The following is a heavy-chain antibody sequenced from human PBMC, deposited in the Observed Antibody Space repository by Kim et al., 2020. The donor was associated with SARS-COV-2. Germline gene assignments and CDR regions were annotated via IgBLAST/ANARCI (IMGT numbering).Heavy chain of an antibody. CDR1: GFTFSSYS. J-gene: IGHJ6*02. CDR3: ARGGAAAGIVAMVHLDYYYYGMDV. CDR2: ISSRSSYI. D-gene: IGHD6-13*01. Sequence: GGSLRLSCAASGFTFSSYSMNWVRQAPGKGLEWVSSISSRSSYIYYADSVKGRFTISRDNAKNSLYLQMNSLRVEDTAVYYCARGGAAAGIVAMVHLDYYYYGMDVWGQGTTVTVSS. V-gene: IGHV3-21*01.